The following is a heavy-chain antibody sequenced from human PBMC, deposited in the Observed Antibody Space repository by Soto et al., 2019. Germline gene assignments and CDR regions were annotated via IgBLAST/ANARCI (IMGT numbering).Heavy chain of an antibody. J-gene: IGHJ6*02. CDR2: ISYDGSNK. CDR3: ARERGYCSSTSCYGMDV. CDR1: GFTFSSYA. D-gene: IGHD2-2*01. Sequence: GGSLRLSCAASGFTFSSYAMHWVRQAPGKGLEWVAVISYDGSNKYYADSVKGRFTISRDNSKNTLYLQMNSLRAEDTAVYYCARERGYCSSTSCYGMDVWGQGTAVTVSS. V-gene: IGHV3-30-3*01.